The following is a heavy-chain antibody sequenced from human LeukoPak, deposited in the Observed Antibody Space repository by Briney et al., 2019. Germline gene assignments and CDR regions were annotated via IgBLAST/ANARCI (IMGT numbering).Heavy chain of an antibody. J-gene: IGHJ4*02. CDR3: AKGGNFDY. V-gene: IGHV3-23*01. Sequence: GGSLRLSCAASGFAFSSYAMSWVRLAPGKGLEWVSAISGSGSNTYYTDSVKGRFTIPRDNSRNTLYLQMSSLRAEDAAAYYCAKGGNFDYWGQGTLVTVSS. D-gene: IGHD2-15*01. CDR2: ISGSGSNT. CDR1: GFAFSSYA.